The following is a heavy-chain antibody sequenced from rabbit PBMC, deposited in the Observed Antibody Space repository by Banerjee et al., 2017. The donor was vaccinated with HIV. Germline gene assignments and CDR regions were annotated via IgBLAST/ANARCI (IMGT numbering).Heavy chain of an antibody. J-gene: IGHJ3*01. D-gene: IGHD6-1*01. V-gene: IGHV1S40*01. CDR1: GLDFSSTYY. CDR3: ARGGL. Sequence: QSLEESGGDLVQPEGSLTLTCKASGLDFSSTYYMCWVRQAPGKGLEWIACIDTSSSSTWYASWAKGRFTISKTSSTTVTLQMTSLTAADTATYFCARGGLWGQGTLVTVS. CDR2: IDTSSSST.